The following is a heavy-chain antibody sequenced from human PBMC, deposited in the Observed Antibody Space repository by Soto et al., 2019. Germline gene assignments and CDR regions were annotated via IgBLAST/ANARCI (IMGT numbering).Heavy chain of an antibody. CDR2: FNPILSMS. CDR1: GDTFNFYT. CDR3: ATSFGSGYRAFDY. Sequence: SVKVSCKASGDTFNFYTINWVRQAPGLGLEWMGRFNPILSMSNSALRFQGRVTLTADKSTSTAYMVLSSLRSDYTAVYYCATSFGSGYRAFDYWGQGVLVTVSS. V-gene: IGHV1-69*02. D-gene: IGHD3-10*01. J-gene: IGHJ4*02.